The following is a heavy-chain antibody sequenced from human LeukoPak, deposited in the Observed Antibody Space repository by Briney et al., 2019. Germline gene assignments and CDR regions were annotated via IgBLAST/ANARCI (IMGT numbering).Heavy chain of an antibody. J-gene: IGHJ5*02. CDR2: ISYDGSNK. CDR1: GFTFSSYA. Sequence: GGSLSLSCAASGFTFSSYAMHWVRQAPGKGLEWVAVISYDGSNKYYADSVKGRFTISRDNSKNTLYLQMNSLRAEDTAVYYCARSSGYSNPWFDPWGQGTLVTVSS. V-gene: IGHV3-30-3*01. CDR3: ARSSGYSNPWFDP. D-gene: IGHD6-13*01.